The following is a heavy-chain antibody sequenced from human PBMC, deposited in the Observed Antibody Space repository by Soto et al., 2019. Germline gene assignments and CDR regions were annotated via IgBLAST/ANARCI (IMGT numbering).Heavy chain of an antibody. CDR2: SNGRNGQT. CDR3: ARELGVDMVTTSAGPVAGSREY. J-gene: IGHJ4*02. Sequence: HVQLVQSGTEVKKPGASVTVSCRGSGYTFTSYGVSWVRQAPVQGVARLGWSNGRNGQTAVAQRQMGRLTMTTDASTRSAYMELTRLTFDDSAVYYCARELGVDMVTTSAGPVAGSREYWGQGTLVTVSS. V-gene: IGHV1-18*01. D-gene: IGHD5-12*01. CDR1: GYTFTSYG.